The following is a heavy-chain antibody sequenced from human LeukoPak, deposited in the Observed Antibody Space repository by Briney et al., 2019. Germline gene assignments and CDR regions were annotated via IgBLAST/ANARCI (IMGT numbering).Heavy chain of an antibody. D-gene: IGHD6-13*01. V-gene: IGHV1-46*01. Sequence: ASVKVSCKASGYTFTSYYMHWVRQAPGQGLEWMGIINPSGGSTSYAQKFQGRVTMTRDTSTSTVYMELSSLRSEDTAVYYCARKKGFSRTPLNWFDPWGQGTLVTVSS. CDR1: GYTFTSYY. CDR3: ARKKGFSRTPLNWFDP. CDR2: INPSGGST. J-gene: IGHJ5*02.